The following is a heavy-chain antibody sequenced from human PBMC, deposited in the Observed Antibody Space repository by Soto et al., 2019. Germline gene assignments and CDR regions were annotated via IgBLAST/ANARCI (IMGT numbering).Heavy chain of an antibody. V-gene: IGHV4-34*01. CDR2: INHSGST. Sequence: SETLSLTCAVYGGSFSGYYWSWIRQPPGKGLEWIGEINHSGSTNCNPSLKSRVTISVDTSKNQFSLKLSSVTAADTAVYYCARGSDYYGSGSYYTWGQGTLVTVSS. D-gene: IGHD3-10*01. CDR1: GGSFSGYY. CDR3: ARGSDYYGSGSYYT. J-gene: IGHJ4*02.